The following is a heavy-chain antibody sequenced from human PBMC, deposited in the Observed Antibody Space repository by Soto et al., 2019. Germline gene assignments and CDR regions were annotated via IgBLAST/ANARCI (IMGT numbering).Heavy chain of an antibody. Sequence: GWSLRLPCAASAFTFSSYEMNWGRQAPGKGMEGVSYINSKSNIIYYADSVKGRFTISRDNAKNSLYLQMNSLGVEDTALYYCGRESRWPLWVQGTLV. CDR1: AFTFSSYE. CDR2: INSKSNII. CDR3: GRESRWPL. D-gene: IGHD6-13*01. J-gene: IGHJ4*03. V-gene: IGHV3-48*03.